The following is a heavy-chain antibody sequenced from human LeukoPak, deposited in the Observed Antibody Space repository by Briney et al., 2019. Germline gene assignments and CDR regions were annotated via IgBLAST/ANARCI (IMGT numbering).Heavy chain of an antibody. CDR2: IKPDRSDT. V-gene: IGHV3-74*01. CDR3: ARGKYGGYFIDY. Sequence: PGGSLRLSCGASGFTFTTHWIHWVRQAPGKGLVWVSRIKPDRSDTNYADPVKGRFTISRDNAKNTVYLQMNSLRAEDTAVYYCARGKYGGYFIDYWGQGTLVTVSS. J-gene: IGHJ4*02. D-gene: IGHD5-12*01. CDR1: GFTFTTHW.